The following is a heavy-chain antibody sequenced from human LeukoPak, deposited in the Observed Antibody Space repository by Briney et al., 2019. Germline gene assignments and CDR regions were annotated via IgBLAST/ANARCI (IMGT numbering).Heavy chain of an antibody. Sequence: PGGSLRLSCAASGFTFSNYGIHWVRQAPGKGLEWVAVIYSDGSNKYFVDSVKGRFTISRDDSRNTVFLQMNSLRVEDTAVYYCARPPAPITADRYQFDYWGQGTLVTVSS. CDR1: GFTFSNYG. D-gene: IGHD6-13*01. CDR3: ARPPAPITADRYQFDY. J-gene: IGHJ4*02. V-gene: IGHV3-33*01. CDR2: IYSDGSNK.